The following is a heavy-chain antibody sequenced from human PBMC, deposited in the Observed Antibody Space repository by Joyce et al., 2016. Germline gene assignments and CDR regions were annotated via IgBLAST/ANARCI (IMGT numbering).Heavy chain of an antibody. J-gene: IGHJ1*01. V-gene: IGHV3-74*01. CDR2: MGSDGSDT. Sequence: EVQLVESGGGLVQPGGSLRLSWVASGFTFSSYWMQWVRQAPGKGPVWVSRMGSDGSDTTYVDSVKGRFTTSRDNAKNTLYLEMNSLRVDDTAIYYCTRDNWGSSEHWGQGAQVTVSS. CDR1: GFTFSSYW. CDR3: TRDNWGSSEH. D-gene: IGHD7-27*01.